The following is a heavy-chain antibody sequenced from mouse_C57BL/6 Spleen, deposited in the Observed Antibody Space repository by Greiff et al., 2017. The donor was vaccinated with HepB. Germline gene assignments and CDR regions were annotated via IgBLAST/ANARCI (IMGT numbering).Heavy chain of an antibody. CDR2: IDPNSGGT. V-gene: IGHV1-72*01. CDR1: GYTFTSYW. J-gene: IGHJ1*03. Sequence: QVQLQQPGAELVKPWASVKLSCKASGYTFTSYWMHWVKQRPGRGLEWIGRIDPNSGGTKYNEKFKSKATLTVDKPSSTAYMQLSSLTSEDSAVYYCARYPYYYGSSYWYFDVWGTGTTVTVSS. CDR3: ARYPYYYGSSYWYFDV. D-gene: IGHD1-1*01.